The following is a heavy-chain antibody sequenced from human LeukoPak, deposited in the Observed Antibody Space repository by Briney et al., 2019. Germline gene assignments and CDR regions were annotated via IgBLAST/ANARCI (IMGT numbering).Heavy chain of an antibody. CDR1: GFTFSSYS. D-gene: IGHD3-16*02. CDR3: ARDPGLSPLGAFDI. CDR2: ISSSSSYI. Sequence: GGSLRLSCAASGFTFSSYSMNWVRQAPGKGLEWVSSISSSSSYIYYADSVKGRFTISRDNAKNSLYLQMNSLRAEDTAVYYCARDPGLSPLGAFDIWGQGTMVTVSS. J-gene: IGHJ3*02. V-gene: IGHV3-21*01.